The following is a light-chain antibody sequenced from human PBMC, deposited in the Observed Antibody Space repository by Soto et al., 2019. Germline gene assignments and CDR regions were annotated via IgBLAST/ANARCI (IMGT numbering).Light chain of an antibody. CDR1: SSDVGAYNF. J-gene: IGLJ1*01. Sequence: QSALTQPASVSGSPGQSITISCTGTSSDVGAYNFVSWYQQHPGKVPKLMIFDVISRPSGVSDRFSGSKSGNTASLTISGLQSEYEGDYYCSSYTSSSTHVFGSGTKLTVL. V-gene: IGLV2-14*03. CDR3: SSYTSSSTHV. CDR2: DVI.